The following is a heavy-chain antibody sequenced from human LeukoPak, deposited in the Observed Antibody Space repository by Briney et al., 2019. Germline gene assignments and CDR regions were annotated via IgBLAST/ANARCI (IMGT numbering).Heavy chain of an antibody. CDR3: AGSGGGGNHYFDS. V-gene: IGHV4-38-2*01. Sequence: SETLSLTCAVSGYFIGSGYYWGWIRQPPGKGLEWIGSFYHGGSTYYNPSLKSRFTISVDPSKNHFSLKLRSVTAADTAGYYVAGSGGGGNHYFDSWGQGILVTVSS. CDR1: GYFIGSGYY. CDR2: FYHGGST. J-gene: IGHJ4*02. D-gene: IGHD1-14*01.